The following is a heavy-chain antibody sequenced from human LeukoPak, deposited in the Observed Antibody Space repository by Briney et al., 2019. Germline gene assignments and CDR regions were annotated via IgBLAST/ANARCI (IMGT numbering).Heavy chain of an antibody. CDR2: ISSSSSYI. CDR3: ARDVMVRGVMVWFDP. Sequence: PGGSLRLSCAASGFTFSSYSMNWVRQVPGKGLEWVSSISSSSSYIYYADSVKGRFTISRDNAKNSLYPQMNSLRAEDTAVYYCARDVMVRGVMVWFDPWGQGTLVTVSS. V-gene: IGHV3-21*01. J-gene: IGHJ5*02. CDR1: GFTFSSYS. D-gene: IGHD3-10*01.